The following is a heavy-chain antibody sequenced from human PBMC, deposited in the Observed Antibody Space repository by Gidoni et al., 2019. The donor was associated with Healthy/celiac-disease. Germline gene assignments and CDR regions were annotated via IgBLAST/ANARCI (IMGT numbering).Heavy chain of an antibody. J-gene: IGHJ4*01. D-gene: IGHD1-26*01. CDR2: IGWDDGSS. CDR1: GCTVDDDH. Sequence: EVQLVESGRGVVPPGGSLRLSCEAPGCTVDDDHMHWVGHAPGKVLDWVSLIGWDDGSSYNADSVKGRLTISRGNSKNSQYLQMNSLRTEDTALYYCAKDIAGIEVATNDFGFDYLGQGTLVTVSP. V-gene: IGHV3-43*01. CDR3: AKDIAGIEVATNDFGFDY.